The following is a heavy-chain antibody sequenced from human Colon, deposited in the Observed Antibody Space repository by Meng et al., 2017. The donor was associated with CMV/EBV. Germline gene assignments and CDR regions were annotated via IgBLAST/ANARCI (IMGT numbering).Heavy chain of an antibody. CDR3: AREGRSLFWSGYLDWFDP. V-gene: IGHV4-34*01. CDR1: GGSFSGYY. D-gene: IGHD3-3*01. Sequence: SETLSLTCAVYGGSFSGYYWGWIRQPPGKGLEWIGSIYYSGSTYYNPSLKSRVTISVDTSKNQFSLKLSSVTAADTAVYYCAREGRSLFWSGYLDWFDPWGQGTLVTVSS. CDR2: IYYSGST. J-gene: IGHJ5*02.